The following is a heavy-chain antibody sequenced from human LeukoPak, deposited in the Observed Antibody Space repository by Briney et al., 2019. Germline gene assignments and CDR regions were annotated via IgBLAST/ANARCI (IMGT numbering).Heavy chain of an antibody. CDR3: AGGQLWIFDY. D-gene: IGHD5-18*01. CDR1: GYSFTSKY. J-gene: IGHJ4*02. CDR2: INPSGGST. V-gene: IGHV1-46*03. Sequence: GASVKVSCKASGYSFTSKYMHWVRQAPGQGPEWMGIINPSGGSTSYPQKLQGRFTMTRDTSTSTVYMELSSLKSEDTAVYYCAGGQLWIFDYWGQGTLVTVSS.